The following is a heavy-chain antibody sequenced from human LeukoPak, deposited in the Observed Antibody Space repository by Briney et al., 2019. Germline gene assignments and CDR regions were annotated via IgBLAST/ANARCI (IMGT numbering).Heavy chain of an antibody. Sequence: ASVKVSCKASGYTFTTYGISWVRQAPGQGLEWMGWISAYNGNTNYAQKLQGRVTMTTDTSTSTAYMELRSLRSDDTAVYYCARDRWDYYDSSGYYYVGERYFDYWGQGTLVTVSS. D-gene: IGHD3-22*01. J-gene: IGHJ4*02. V-gene: IGHV1-18*01. CDR2: ISAYNGNT. CDR1: GYTFTTYG. CDR3: ARDRWDYYDSSGYYYVGERYFDY.